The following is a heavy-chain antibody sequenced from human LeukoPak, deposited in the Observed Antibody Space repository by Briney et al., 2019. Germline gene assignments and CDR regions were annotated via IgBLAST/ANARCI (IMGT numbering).Heavy chain of an antibody. D-gene: IGHD4-23*01. CDR3: ARVYGGNRGYFDY. CDR1: GSTFSSYS. Sequence: PGGSLRLSCAASGSTFSSYSMNWVRQAPGKGLEWVSSISSSSSYIYYADSVKGRFTISRDNAKNSLYLQMNSLRAEDTAVYYCARVYGGNRGYFDYWGQGTLVTVSS. CDR2: ISSSSSYI. V-gene: IGHV3-21*01. J-gene: IGHJ4*02.